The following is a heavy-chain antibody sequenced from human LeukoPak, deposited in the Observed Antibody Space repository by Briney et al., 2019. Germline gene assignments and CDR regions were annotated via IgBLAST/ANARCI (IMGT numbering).Heavy chain of an antibody. D-gene: IGHD3-16*01. V-gene: IGHV4-39*01. CDR2: IYYSGNT. CDR1: GGSISSSSYY. CDR3: AATYYDYVWGRFEDYYYYMDV. J-gene: IGHJ6*03. Sequence: PSETLSLTCTVSGGSISSSSYYWGWIRQPPGKGLEWIGSIYYSGNTYYKVSLKSRVTISVDTSKNQFSLKLSSVTAADTAVYYCAATYYDYVWGRFEDYYYYMDVWGKGTTVTVSS.